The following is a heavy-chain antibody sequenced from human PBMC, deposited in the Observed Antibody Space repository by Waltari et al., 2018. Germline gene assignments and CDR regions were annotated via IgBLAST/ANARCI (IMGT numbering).Heavy chain of an antibody. V-gene: IGHV4-31*03. CDR1: GGSISSGGYY. D-gene: IGHD3-3*01. J-gene: IGHJ6*02. Sequence: QVQLQESGPGLVKPSQTLSLTCTVSGGSISSGGYYWSWIRQHPGKGLEWIGDIDYSGGTYYNQSLMGRVTISVDTSKNQFSLKLSSVTAADTAVYYCARVPTVRVWSGFYGMDVWGQGTTVTVSS. CDR2: IDYSGGT. CDR3: ARVPTVRVWSGFYGMDV.